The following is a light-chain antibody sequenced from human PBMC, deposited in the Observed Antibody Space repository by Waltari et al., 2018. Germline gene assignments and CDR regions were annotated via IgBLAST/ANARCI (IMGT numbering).Light chain of an antibody. CDR1: QSISSY. J-gene: IGKJ5*01. V-gene: IGKV1-39*01. CDR3: QQSYSTLPT. CDR2: AAS. Sequence: DIQMTQSPSSLSASVGDRVTITCRASQSISSYLNWVQQKPGKAPKLLIYAASSLQSGVPSRFSGSGSGTDFTLTISSLQPEDFATYYCQQSYSTLPTFGQGTRLEIK.